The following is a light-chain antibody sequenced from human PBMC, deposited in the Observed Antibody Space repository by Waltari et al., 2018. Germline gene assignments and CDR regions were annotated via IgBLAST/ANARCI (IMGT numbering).Light chain of an antibody. J-gene: IGKJ1*01. Sequence: EIVLTQSPGTLSLSPGQRATLSCRASQSVARALAWYQQKPGQPPRLLIYNTYTRATGVPDRFSGGGSGTDVSLTISRLEPEDFAVYYCQNYVRLPATFGQGTKVEIK. CDR2: NTY. V-gene: IGKV3-20*01. CDR3: QNYVRLPAT. CDR1: QSVARA.